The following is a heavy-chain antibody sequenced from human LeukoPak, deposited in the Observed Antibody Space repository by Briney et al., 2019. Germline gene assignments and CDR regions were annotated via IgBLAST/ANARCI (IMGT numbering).Heavy chain of an antibody. V-gene: IGHV1-2*02. J-gene: IGHJ3*02. CDR1: GYTFTGYY. CDR2: INPNSGGT. Sequence: VASVKVSCKASGYTFTGYYMHWVRQAPGQGLEWMEWINPNSGGTNYAQKFQGRVTMTRDTSISTAYMELSRLRFDDTAGYYCARDKRVGVAGSGAHDAFDIWGLGTMVTVSS. CDR3: ARDKRVGVAGSGAHDAFDI. D-gene: IGHD3-10*01.